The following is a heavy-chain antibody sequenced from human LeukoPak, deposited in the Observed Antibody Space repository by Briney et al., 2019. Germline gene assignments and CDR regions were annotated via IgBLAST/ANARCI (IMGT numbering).Heavy chain of an antibody. V-gene: IGHV3-74*01. CDR2: INSDGGST. Sequence: GGSLRLSCAASGFTFSSYWMHWVRQAPGKGLVWVSRINSDGGSTSYADSVKGRFTISRDNAKNSLYLQMNSLRAEDTAVYYCARGLILEWLPSYYFDYWGQGTLVTVSS. D-gene: IGHD2-15*01. J-gene: IGHJ4*02. CDR3: ARGLILEWLPSYYFDY. CDR1: GFTFSSYW.